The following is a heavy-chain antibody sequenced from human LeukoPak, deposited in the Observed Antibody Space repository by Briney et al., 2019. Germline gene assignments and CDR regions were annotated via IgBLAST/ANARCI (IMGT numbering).Heavy chain of an antibody. CDR1: GFSFRNYW. J-gene: IGHJ4*02. V-gene: IGHV3-7*01. CDR2: TKPDGSAE. Sequence: GGSLRLSCAASGFSFRNYWMGWVRQAPGKGLEWVANTKPDGSAEYYADSVRGRFSTSRDNANNLLYLQMNSLRAEDTAVYYCARDGGLHTNFDYWGQGTLVTISS. CDR3: ARDGGLHTNFDY. D-gene: IGHD2-15*01.